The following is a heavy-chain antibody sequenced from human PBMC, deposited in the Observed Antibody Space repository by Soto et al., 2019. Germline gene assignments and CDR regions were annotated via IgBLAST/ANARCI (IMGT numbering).Heavy chain of an antibody. J-gene: IGHJ4*02. D-gene: IGHD1-26*01. CDR1: GFTFSSYA. CDR3: ARVIVGAQRIYFDY. Sequence: QVQLVESGGGVVQPGRSLRLSCAASGFTFSSYAMHWVRQSPGKGLEWVAVISYDGSNKYYADSVKGRFTISRDNCKNTLYLQMNSLRAEDTAVYYCARVIVGAQRIYFDYWGQGTLVSVSS. V-gene: IGHV3-30-3*01. CDR2: ISYDGSNK.